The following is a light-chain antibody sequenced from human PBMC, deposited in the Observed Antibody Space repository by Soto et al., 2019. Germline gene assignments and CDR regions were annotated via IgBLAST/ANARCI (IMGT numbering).Light chain of an antibody. CDR1: ASNLGAKYA. V-gene: IGLV1-40*01. CDR3: QSYDTALSGLV. CDR2: DNI. Sequence: HSVLTQPPSVSGAPGQRVTISCTGSASNLGAKYAVHWYQHLPGTAPTLLIYDNIHRPSGVPDRFSGSKSDTSASLAITGLQAEDEAEYYCQSYDTALSGLVFGGGTKVTVL. J-gene: IGLJ3*02.